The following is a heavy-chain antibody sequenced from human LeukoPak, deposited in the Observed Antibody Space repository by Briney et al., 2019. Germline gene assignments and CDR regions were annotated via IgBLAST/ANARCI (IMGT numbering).Heavy chain of an antibody. V-gene: IGHV3-21*01. D-gene: IGHD6-6*01. CDR1: GFTFSRYS. J-gene: IGHJ4*02. CDR2: ISSSSSYI. CDR3: ARSRLSSSSNWGDFDY. Sequence: GGSLRLSCAASGFTFSRYSMNWVRQAPGKGLEWVSSISSSSSYIYYADSVKGRFTISRDNAKNSLYLRMNSLRAEDTAVYYCARSRLSSSSNWGDFDYWGQGTLVTVSS.